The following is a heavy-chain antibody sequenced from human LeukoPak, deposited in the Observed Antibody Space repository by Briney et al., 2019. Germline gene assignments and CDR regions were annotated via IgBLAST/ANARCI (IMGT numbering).Heavy chain of an antibody. CDR2: IIPIFGTA. Sequence: ASVKVSCKASGGTFSSYAISWVRQAPGQGLEWMGRIIPIFGTANYAQKFQGRVTITTDESTSTAYMELSSLRSEDTAVYYCAGVLHSGTIHWGQGTLVTVSS. J-gene: IGHJ4*02. CDR3: AGVLHSGTIH. D-gene: IGHD1-26*01. CDR1: GGTFSSYA. V-gene: IGHV1-69*05.